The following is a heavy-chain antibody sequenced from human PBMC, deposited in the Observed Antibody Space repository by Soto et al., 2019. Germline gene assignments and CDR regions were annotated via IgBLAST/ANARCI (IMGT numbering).Heavy chain of an antibody. J-gene: IGHJ6*02. Sequence: SVKVSCKASGYTFTGYYMHWVRQAPGQGLEWMGGIIPIYGTAIYAQKFQGRVTIVADKSTSTAYMELSSLRSEDTAVYYCARGDIAVAGPNGGPGAPILVYYYYGMDVWGQGTTVTVSS. CDR1: GYTFTGYY. D-gene: IGHD6-19*01. CDR3: ARGDIAVAGPNGGPGAPILVYYYYGMDV. V-gene: IGHV1-69*06. CDR2: IIPIYGTA.